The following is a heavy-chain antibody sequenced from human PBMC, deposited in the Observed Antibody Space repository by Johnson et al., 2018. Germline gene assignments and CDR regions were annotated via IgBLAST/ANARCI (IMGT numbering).Heavy chain of an antibody. CDR3: ARGQGALYNYYMDV. Sequence: QVQLQESGPGLVKXSETLALTCTVSGSSMSNYYWTWIRQPPGKGLEWIGFVHYSGNTNYNPSLKRSVTISVDSSKTQFSLNVLSMTAADPAVYYCARGQGALYNYYMDVWGKGTTVTVS. D-gene: IGHD3-16*01. V-gene: IGHV4-59*01. CDR1: GSSMSNYY. J-gene: IGHJ6*03. CDR2: VHYSGNT.